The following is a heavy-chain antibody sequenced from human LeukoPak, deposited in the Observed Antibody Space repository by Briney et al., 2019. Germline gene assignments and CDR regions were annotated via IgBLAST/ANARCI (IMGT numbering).Heavy chain of an antibody. CDR1: GYTFTAYD. CDR3: ARLSDTPAYYYSSGYYHIRY. Sequence: ASVKVSCKASGYTFTAYDSNWVRQGAGQGLEWIGWMDPETGNTGYAQKFQGRVTMTRDTSKSTAYMELNSLRSEDTAVYYCARLSDTPAYYYSSGYYHIRYWGQGALLTVSS. J-gene: IGHJ4*02. V-gene: IGHV1-8*01. CDR2: MDPETGNT. D-gene: IGHD3-22*01.